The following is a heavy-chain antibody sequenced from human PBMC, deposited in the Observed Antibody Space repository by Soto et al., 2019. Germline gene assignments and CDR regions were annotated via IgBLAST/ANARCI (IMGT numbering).Heavy chain of an antibody. CDR1: GYSIRRGYN. D-gene: IGHD3-10*01. V-gene: IGHV4-38-2*01. J-gene: IGHJ4*02. Sequence: TSETLSLTCAVSGYSIRRGYNWGWIRQPPGKGLEWIASIFHSGTTFYNPSLRSRVTISVDTSRNEFSLNLSSVTAADTARYYCARASASSMLRGVIINWGQGTLVTVSS. CDR3: ARASASSMLRGVIIN. CDR2: IFHSGTT.